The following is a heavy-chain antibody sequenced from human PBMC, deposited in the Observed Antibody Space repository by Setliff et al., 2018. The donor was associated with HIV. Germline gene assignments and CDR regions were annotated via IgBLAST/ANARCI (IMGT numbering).Heavy chain of an antibody. Sequence: PGGSLRLSCAASGFTFSDYYMSWIRQAPGKGLKWVSYISSSSSYTNYADSVKGRFTISRDNAKNSLYLQMNSLRAEDTAVYYCATGRLRATSPFDNWGQGTLVTVSS. CDR1: GFTFSDYY. D-gene: IGHD1-26*01. V-gene: IGHV3-11*05. J-gene: IGHJ4*02. CDR2: ISSSSSYT. CDR3: ATGRLRATSPFDN.